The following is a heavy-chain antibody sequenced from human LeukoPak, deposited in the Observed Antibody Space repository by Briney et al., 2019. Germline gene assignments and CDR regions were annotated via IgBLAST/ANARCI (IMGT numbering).Heavy chain of an antibody. V-gene: IGHV3-30*02. D-gene: IGHD2-2*01. CDR2: IRYDGSNK. Sequence: GGSLRLSCAASGFTFSSYGMHWVRQAPGKGLEWVAFIRYDGSNKYYADSVKGRFTISRDNSKNTLYLQMNSLRAEDTAVYYCAKDQAIIVVVPAALDYWGQGTLVTVSS. CDR1: GFTFSSYG. J-gene: IGHJ4*02. CDR3: AKDQAIIVVVPAALDY.